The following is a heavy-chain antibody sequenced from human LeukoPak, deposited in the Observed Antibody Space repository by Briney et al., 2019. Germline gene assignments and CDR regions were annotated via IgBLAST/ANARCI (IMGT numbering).Heavy chain of an antibody. CDR3: ALSSGNYAIPFDY. J-gene: IGHJ4*02. CDR1: GFTFSRYW. D-gene: IGHD1-26*01. CDR2: TKQDGSEK. Sequence: GGSLRLSCAASGFTFSRYWMSWVRQAPGKGLEWVANTKQDGSEKYYLESVKGRFTLSRDNAKNSLYLHMNSLRGEDTAVYYCALSSGNYAIPFDYWGQGTLVTVSS. V-gene: IGHV3-7*01.